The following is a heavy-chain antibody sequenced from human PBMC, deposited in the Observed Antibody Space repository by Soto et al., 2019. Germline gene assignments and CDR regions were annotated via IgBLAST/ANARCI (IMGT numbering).Heavy chain of an antibody. CDR2: IYPSDSDT. CDR3: ARERATGDSYFEF. Sequence: GESLKISCKASGYNFATYWIGWVRQMPGKGLEWMAIIYPSDSDTRYSPSFPGQVTISADKSISTTYLQWSSLKASYTAMYYCARERATGDSYFEFWGQGTLVTVSS. D-gene: IGHD4-17*01. CDR1: GYNFATYW. J-gene: IGHJ4*02. V-gene: IGHV5-51*01.